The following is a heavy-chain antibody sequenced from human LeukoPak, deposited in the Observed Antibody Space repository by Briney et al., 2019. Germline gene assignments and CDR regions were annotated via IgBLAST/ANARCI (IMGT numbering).Heavy chain of an antibody. Sequence: SETLSLTCTVSGGSMNNYYWSWIRLPPGKGLEWIGYIYYSRSSNYNPFLNSRVTLSVDTSKNQFSLKLSSVTAADTAVYYCARGAATGPTLGLDYWGQGTLVTVSS. D-gene: IGHD6-13*01. CDR3: ARGAATGPTLGLDY. V-gene: IGHV4-59*01. CDR2: IYYSRSS. CDR1: GGSMNNYY. J-gene: IGHJ4*02.